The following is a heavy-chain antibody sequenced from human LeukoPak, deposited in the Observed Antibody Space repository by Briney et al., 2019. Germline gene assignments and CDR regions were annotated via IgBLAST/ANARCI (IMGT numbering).Heavy chain of an antibody. D-gene: IGHD6-19*01. CDR1: GGSISSYY. CDR2: IYFSGST. CDR3: ARVAVAAREYFDY. V-gene: IGHV4-59*01. Sequence: SETLSLTCTVSGGSISSYYWSWIRQPPGKGLEWIGYIYFSGSTNYNPSLKSRVTISVDTSKNQFSLKLSSVTAADTAVYYCARVAVAAREYFDYWGQGTLVTVSS. J-gene: IGHJ4*02.